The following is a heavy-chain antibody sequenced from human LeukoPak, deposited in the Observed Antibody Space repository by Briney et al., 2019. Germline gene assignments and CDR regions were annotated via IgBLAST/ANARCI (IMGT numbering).Heavy chain of an antibody. CDR3: TTDLSRGY. Sequence: GGSLRLSFAASGFTFSNAWMSWVRQAPGKGLEWVGRIKSKTGGGTTDYAAPVKGRFTISRDDSKNTLYLQMNSLKTEDTAVYYCTTDLSRGYWGQGTLVTVSS. V-gene: IGHV3-15*01. CDR1: GFTFSNAW. J-gene: IGHJ4*02. CDR2: IKSKTGGGTT. D-gene: IGHD3-10*01.